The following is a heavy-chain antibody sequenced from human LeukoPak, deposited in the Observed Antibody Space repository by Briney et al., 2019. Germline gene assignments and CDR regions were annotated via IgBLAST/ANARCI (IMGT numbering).Heavy chain of an antibody. CDR2: IYYSGST. D-gene: IGHD2-2*01. Sequence: PSETLSPTCTVSGGSISSGNYYWGWIRQPPGKGLEWIGNIYYSGSTYYNPSLKSRVTISVDTSKNQFSLKLNSVTAADTAVYYCARLSCSSTTCYFPNAFDIWGQGTMVTVSS. V-gene: IGHV4-39*01. CDR3: ARLSCSSTTCYFPNAFDI. J-gene: IGHJ3*02. CDR1: GGSISSGNYY.